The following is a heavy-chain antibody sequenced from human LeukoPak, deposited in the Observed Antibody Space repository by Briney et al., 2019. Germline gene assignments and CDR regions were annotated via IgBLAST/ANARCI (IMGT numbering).Heavy chain of an antibody. V-gene: IGHV1-69*05. J-gene: IGHJ4*02. CDR1: GGTFSSYA. CDR3: ARDAVSTVTAGGIDY. CDR2: IIPIFGTA. Sequence: SVKVSCKASGGTFSSYAISWVRQAPGQGLEWMGGIIPIFGTAKYAQKFQGRVTITTDESTSTAYMELSSLRSEDTAVYYCARDAVSTVTAGGIDYWGQGTLVTVSS. D-gene: IGHD2-21*02.